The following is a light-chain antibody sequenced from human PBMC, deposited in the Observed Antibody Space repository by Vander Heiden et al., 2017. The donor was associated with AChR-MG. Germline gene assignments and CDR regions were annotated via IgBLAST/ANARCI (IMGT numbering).Light chain of an antibody. CDR2: DTS. Sequence: IQMTQSPSSLSASVGDRVTITCRASQSIDSHLNWYQHKPGKAPKLLIYDTSTLQSGVPSRFTGSGFGTDFTLTISALQPEDFGTYFCRQSSSMPKTFGQGTKVEIK. J-gene: IGKJ1*01. CDR3: RQSSSMPKT. V-gene: IGKV1-39*01. CDR1: QSIDSH.